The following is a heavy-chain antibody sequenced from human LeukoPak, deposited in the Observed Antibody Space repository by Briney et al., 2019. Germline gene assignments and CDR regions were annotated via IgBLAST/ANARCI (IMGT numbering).Heavy chain of an antibody. J-gene: IGHJ4*02. CDR2: INPNSGGT. Sequence: GASVKVSCKASGYTFTGYYMHWVRQAPGQGLEWMGWINPNSGGTNYAQKFQGRVTITRNTSISTAYMELSSLRSEDTAVYYCARGGAGFLEWLLGYDYWGQGTLVTVSS. V-gene: IGHV1-2*02. CDR3: ARGGAGFLEWLLGYDY. CDR1: GYTFTGYY. D-gene: IGHD3-3*01.